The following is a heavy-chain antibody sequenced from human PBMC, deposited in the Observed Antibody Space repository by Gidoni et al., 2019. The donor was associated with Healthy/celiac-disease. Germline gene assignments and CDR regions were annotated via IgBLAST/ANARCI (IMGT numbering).Heavy chain of an antibody. CDR2: ISSNGGST. V-gene: IGHV3-64*01. CDR1: GFPFSSYA. CDR3: ARTQGLIAAAGFDY. Sequence: EVQLVESGGGLVQPGGSLRLSCAASGFPFSSYAMHWVRQAPGKGLEYVSAISSNGGSTYYANSVKGRFTISRDNSKNTLYLQMGSLRAEDMAVYYCARTQGLIAAAGFDYWGQGTLVTVSS. D-gene: IGHD6-13*01. J-gene: IGHJ4*02.